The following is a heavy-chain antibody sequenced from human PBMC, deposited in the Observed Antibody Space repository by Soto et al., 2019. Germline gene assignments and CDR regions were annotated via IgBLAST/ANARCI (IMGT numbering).Heavy chain of an antibody. V-gene: IGHV1-8*01. CDR2: MNPDSGHA. CDR1: GYTFTNSD. D-gene: IGHD6-25*01. J-gene: IGHJ5*02. Sequence: ASVKVSCKASGYTFTNSDINWVRQAPGQGLEWMGWMNPDSGHAAYAQKFQGRVTLATSTSTSTVYMEMRSLGSEDTAVYYCARMPRCSGSICFYGFANWGQG. CDR3: ARMPRCSGSICFYGFAN.